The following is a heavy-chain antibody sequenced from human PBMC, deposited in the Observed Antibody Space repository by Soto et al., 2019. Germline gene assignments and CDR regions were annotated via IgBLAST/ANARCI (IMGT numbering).Heavy chain of an antibody. V-gene: IGHV3-30*18. CDR2: ISYDGSNE. D-gene: IGHD6-19*01. CDR3: AKGAVAGTKYYYYGMHV. CDR1: GFTFSGYG. Sequence: GGSLRLSCAASGFTFSGYGMHWVRQAPGKGLEWVALISYDGSNEYYADSVRGRFTISRDNSKNTLYLQMNSLRAEDTAVYYCAKGAVAGTKYYYYGMHVWGQGTTVTVSS. J-gene: IGHJ6*02.